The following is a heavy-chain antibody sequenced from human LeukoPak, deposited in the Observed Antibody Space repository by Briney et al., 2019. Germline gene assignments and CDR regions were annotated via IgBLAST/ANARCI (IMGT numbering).Heavy chain of an antibody. CDR1: GDSINRHY. J-gene: IGHJ3*02. CDR2: ISYRGST. CDR3: ATNAGPSALDSID. Sequence: PSETQSLTCTVSGDSINRHYWSWIRQTPGTGLEWIGYISYRGSTNYNPSLKSRVTMSVDTSNNQFSLRLSSVTAADPAVYYCATNAGPSALDSID. V-gene: IGHV4-59*08. D-gene: IGHD2-8*01.